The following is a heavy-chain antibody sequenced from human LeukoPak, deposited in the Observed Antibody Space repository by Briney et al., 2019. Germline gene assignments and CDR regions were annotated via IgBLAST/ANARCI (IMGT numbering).Heavy chain of an antibody. V-gene: IGHV3-7*01. CDR1: GFTFSSNA. J-gene: IGHJ4*02. Sequence: GGSLRLSCAASGFTFSSNAMSWVRQAPGKGLEWVANIKQAGTENYYVDYVKGRFTISRDNAKNSLYLQMTSLRAEDTAVYYCASGYFTSYFEYWGQGTLVTVSS. D-gene: IGHD3-3*01. CDR3: ASGYFTSYFEY. CDR2: IKQAGTEN.